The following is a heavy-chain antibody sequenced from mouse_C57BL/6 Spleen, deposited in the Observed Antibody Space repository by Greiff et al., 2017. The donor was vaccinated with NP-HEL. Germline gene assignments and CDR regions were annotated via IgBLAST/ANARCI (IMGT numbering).Heavy chain of an antibody. CDR1: GYNFTSYW. V-gene: IGHV1-7*01. CDR2: INPSRGYT. Sequence: QVQLQQSGAELAKPGASVKLSCKASGYNFTSYWMHWVHQGPGQGLEWIGYINPSRGYTKYNQKFKDKATLTADKSASTAYIKLSSLTYEDSAGYDWAEDGDDWGQCTTLTVSS. CDR3: AEDGDD. J-gene: IGHJ2*01. D-gene: IGHD2-3*01.